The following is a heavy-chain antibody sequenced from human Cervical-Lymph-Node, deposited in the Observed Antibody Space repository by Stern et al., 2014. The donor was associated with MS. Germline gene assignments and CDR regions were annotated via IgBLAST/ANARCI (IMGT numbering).Heavy chain of an antibody. Sequence: QVQLVESGGGVVQPGRPLRLSCAASGFTFSSYAMHWVRQAPGKGLEWVAVISYDGTNKYYAHSVKGRFTMSRDYFKNTLHLQMNSLRPEDTAVYYCARSVATGESGYYYGMDVWGQGTAVTVSS. V-gene: IGHV3-30-3*01. CDR2: ISYDGTNK. CDR3: ARSVATGESGYYYGMDV. J-gene: IGHJ6*02. CDR1: GFTFSSYA. D-gene: IGHD5-12*01.